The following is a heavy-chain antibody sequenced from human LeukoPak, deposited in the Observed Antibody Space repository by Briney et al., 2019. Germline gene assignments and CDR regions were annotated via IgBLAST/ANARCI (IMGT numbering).Heavy chain of an antibody. Sequence: PSETLSLTCTVSGGSINSDNYYWGWIRQPPGKGLEWIGSIYYSGTTSYNPSLKSRLTISEDTPKNQLSLRLTSVTAADTAVYYCARHEFLGGGSYFGSSAEYFQHWGQGTLVTVSS. CDR2: IYYSGTT. CDR3: ARHEFLGGGSYFGSSAEYFQH. V-gene: IGHV4-39*01. D-gene: IGHD1-26*01. CDR1: GGSINSDNYY. J-gene: IGHJ1*01.